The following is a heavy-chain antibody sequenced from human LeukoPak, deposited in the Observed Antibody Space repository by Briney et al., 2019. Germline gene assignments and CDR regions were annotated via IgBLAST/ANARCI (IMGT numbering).Heavy chain of an antibody. V-gene: IGHV4-31*03. J-gene: IGHJ3*02. CDR2: IYYSGST. CDR3: ARDSLDSNHYDAFGI. CDR1: GGSISSGGYY. D-gene: IGHD4-11*01. Sequence: SQTLSLTCTVSGGSISSGGYYWSWIRQHPGKGLEWIGYIYYSGSTYYNPSLKSRVTISVDTSKNQFSLKLSSVTAADTAVYYCARDSLDSNHYDAFGIWGQGTMVTVSS.